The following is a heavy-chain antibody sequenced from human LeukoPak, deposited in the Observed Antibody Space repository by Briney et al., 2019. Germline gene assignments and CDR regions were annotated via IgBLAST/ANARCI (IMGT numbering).Heavy chain of an antibody. D-gene: IGHD3-3*01. CDR1: GFTFGDYA. V-gene: IGHV3-49*04. CDR3: TRDCAGSYDFWSGYYTGAYYYYYMDV. J-gene: IGHJ6*03. Sequence: GGSLRLSCTASGFTFGDYAMSWVRQAPGKGLEWVGFIRSKAYGGTTEYAASVKGRFTISRDDSKSIAYLQMNSLKTEDTAVYYCTRDCAGSYDFWSGYYTGAYYYYYMDVWGKGTTVTVSS. CDR2: IRSKAYGGTT.